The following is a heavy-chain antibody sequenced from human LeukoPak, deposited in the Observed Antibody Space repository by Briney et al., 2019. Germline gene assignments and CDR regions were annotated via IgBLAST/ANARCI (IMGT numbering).Heavy chain of an antibody. J-gene: IGHJ5*02. V-gene: IGHV4-59*12. CDR3: AREAPGIAAAGTTTSSWFDP. CDR2: IYYSGST. Sequence: SETLSLTCTVSGGSISSYYWSWIRQPPGKGLEWIGYIYYSGSTNYNPSLKSRVTISVDTSKNQFSLKLSSVTAADTAVYYCAREAPGIAAAGTTTSSWFDPWGQGTLVTVSS. CDR1: GGSISSYY. D-gene: IGHD6-13*01.